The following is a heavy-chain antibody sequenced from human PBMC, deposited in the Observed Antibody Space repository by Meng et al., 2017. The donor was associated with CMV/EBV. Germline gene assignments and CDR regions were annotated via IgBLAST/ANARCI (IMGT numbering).Heavy chain of an antibody. CDR3: AREYSSGWRRYYYYGMDV. D-gene: IGHD6-19*01. Sequence: GESLKISCAASGFTFSSYAMHWVRQAPGKGLEWVAVISCDGSNKYYADSVKGRFTISRDNSKNTLYLQMNSLRAEDTAVYYCAREYSSGWRRYYYYGMDVWGQGTTVTVSS. CDR2: ISCDGSNK. J-gene: IGHJ6*02. CDR1: GFTFSSYA. V-gene: IGHV3-30*04.